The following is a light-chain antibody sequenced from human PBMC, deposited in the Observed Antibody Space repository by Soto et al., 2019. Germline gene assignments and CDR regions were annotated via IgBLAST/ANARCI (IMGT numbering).Light chain of an antibody. J-gene: IGKJ5*01. V-gene: IGKV3D-20*02. CDR1: QSVSSSY. CDR3: QQRSNWPPIT. CDR2: GAS. Sequence: EIVLTQSPGTLSLSPGARAPLSCRARQSVSSSYLAWYQQKPGQAPRLLIYGASNRATGIPARFSGSGSGTDFTLTISSLEPEDFAVYYCQQRSNWPPITFGQGTRLEIK.